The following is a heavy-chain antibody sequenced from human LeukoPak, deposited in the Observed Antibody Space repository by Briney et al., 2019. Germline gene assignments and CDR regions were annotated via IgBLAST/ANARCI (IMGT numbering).Heavy chain of an antibody. CDR2: ISYDGSNK. D-gene: IGHD6-19*01. V-gene: IGHV3-30*18. CDR1: GFTFSSYG. CDR3: AKVGLSGGWMVCSY. Sequence: GGSLRLSCAASGFTFSSYGMHWVRQAPGKGLEWVAVISYDGSNKYYADSVKGRFTISRDNSKNTLYLQMNSLRAEDTAVYYCAKVGLSGGWMVCSYRGQGTLVTVSS. J-gene: IGHJ4*02.